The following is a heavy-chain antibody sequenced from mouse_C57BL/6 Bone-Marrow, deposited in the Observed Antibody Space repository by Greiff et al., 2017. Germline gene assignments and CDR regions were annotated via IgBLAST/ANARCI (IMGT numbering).Heavy chain of an antibody. V-gene: IGHV3-6*01. CDR2: ISYDGSN. D-gene: IGHD5-1*01. J-gene: IGHJ3*01. CDR1: GYSITSGYY. CDR3: ARGTYTPGFAY. Sequence: EVLLQESGPGLVKPSQSLSLTCSVTGYSITSGYYWNWIRQFPGNKLEWMGYISYDGSNNYNPSLKNRISITRDTSKNQFFLKLNSVTTEDTATYYCARGTYTPGFAYWGQGTLVTVSA.